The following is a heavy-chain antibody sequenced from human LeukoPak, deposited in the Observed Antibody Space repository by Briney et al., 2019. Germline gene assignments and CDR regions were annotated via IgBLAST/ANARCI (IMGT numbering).Heavy chain of an antibody. CDR3: ARQAYLRHPVDY. CDR2: IYPGDSDT. V-gene: IGHV5-51*01. J-gene: IGHJ4*02. Sequence: GESLKISCKTSGYSFTTYWVAWVRQMPGKGLEWMGIIYPGDSDTRYSPSFQGQVTISADKSISTAYLQWSSLKASDTAMYYCARQAYLRHPVDYWGQGTLVTVSS. CDR1: GYSFTTYW.